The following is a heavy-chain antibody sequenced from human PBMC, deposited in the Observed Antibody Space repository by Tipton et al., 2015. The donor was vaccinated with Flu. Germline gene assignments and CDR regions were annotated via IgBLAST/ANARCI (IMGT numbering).Heavy chain of an antibody. D-gene: IGHD6-19*01. J-gene: IGHJ6*02. CDR3: ARDQGCGAGLAYDYYIMDV. Sequence: TLSLTCTVSGGSISSGGAYWTWIRQRPGKGLEWIGCIYYSGSTYYNPSLESRVSVSVDTSKNQFSLKVNSVTAADTAGYYCARDQGCGAGLAYDYYIMDVWGQGTTVTVSS. V-gene: IGHV4-31*03. CDR2: IYYSGST. CDR1: GGSISSGGAY.